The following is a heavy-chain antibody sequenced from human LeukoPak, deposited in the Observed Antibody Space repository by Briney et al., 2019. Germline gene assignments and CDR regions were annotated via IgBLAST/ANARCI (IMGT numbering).Heavy chain of an antibody. CDR1: GLTVNNNY. Sequence: GGSLRLSCAASGLTVNNNYMNWVRQAPGKGLEWVSAISGSGGSTYYADSVKGRFTISRDNSKNTLYLQMSSLRAEDTAVYYCAKFGYYDSSGHDAFDIWGQGTMVTVSS. V-gene: IGHV3-23*01. D-gene: IGHD3-22*01. CDR3: AKFGYYDSSGHDAFDI. J-gene: IGHJ3*02. CDR2: ISGSGGST.